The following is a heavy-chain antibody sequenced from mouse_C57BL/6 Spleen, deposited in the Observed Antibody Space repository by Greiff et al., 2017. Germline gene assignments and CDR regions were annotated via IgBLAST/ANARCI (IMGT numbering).Heavy chain of an antibody. CDR3: SRSAQATDAMDY. Sequence: QVQLQQSGPELVKPGASVKISCKASGYAFSSSWMNWVQQRPGKGLEWIGRIYPGDGDTNYNGNFKGKATLTTDKSSSTAYMQLSSLTSEDSAVYVCSRSAQATDAMDYWGQGTSVTVSS. D-gene: IGHD3-2*02. V-gene: IGHV1-82*01. CDR1: GYAFSSSW. J-gene: IGHJ4*01. CDR2: IYPGDGDT.